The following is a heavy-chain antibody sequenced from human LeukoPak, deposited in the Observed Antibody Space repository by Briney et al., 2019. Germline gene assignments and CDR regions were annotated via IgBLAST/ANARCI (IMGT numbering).Heavy chain of an antibody. J-gene: IGHJ4*02. CDR3: ARVTETRGYSGYAKIFDY. D-gene: IGHD5-12*01. Sequence: YPGGSLRLSCAASGFTFSSYGMHWVRQAPGKGLEWVAVIWYDGSNKYYADSVKGRFTISRDNSKNTLYLQMNSLRAEDTAVYYCARVTETRGYSGYAKIFDYWGQGTLVTVSS. CDR2: IWYDGSNK. V-gene: IGHV3-33*01. CDR1: GFTFSSYG.